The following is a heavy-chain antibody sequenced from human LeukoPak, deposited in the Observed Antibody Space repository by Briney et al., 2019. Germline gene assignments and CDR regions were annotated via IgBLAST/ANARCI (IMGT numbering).Heavy chain of an antibody. V-gene: IGHV3-30*02. CDR2: IRYDGSNK. Sequence: PGGSLRLSCAASGFTFSSYGMHWVRQAPGKGLEWVAFIRYDGSNKYYADSVKGRFTISRDNAKNSLYLQMNSLRAEDTAVYYCAGDPPHAFDIWGQGTMVTVSS. CDR3: AGDPPHAFDI. J-gene: IGHJ3*02. CDR1: GFTFSSYG.